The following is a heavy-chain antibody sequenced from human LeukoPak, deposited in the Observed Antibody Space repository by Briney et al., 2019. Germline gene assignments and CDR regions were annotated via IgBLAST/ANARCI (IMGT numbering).Heavy chain of an antibody. J-gene: IGHJ3*02. Sequence: ASVKLSCKASGYTFTNYYIHWVRQAPGQGLEWMGLINPGGDNTDYAQNFQGRVTMTRDTSTSTVYMGLSSLRSEDTAVYYCARIRDGYNDAYDIWGQGTMVTVSS. CDR1: GYTFTNYY. CDR2: INPGGDNT. CDR3: ARIRDGYNDAYDI. D-gene: IGHD5-24*01. V-gene: IGHV1-46*01.